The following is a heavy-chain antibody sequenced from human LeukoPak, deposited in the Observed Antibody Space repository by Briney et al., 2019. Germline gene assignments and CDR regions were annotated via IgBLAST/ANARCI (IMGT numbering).Heavy chain of an antibody. V-gene: IGHV3-30*02. CDR3: AKTAVVDLYYYYYYMDV. CDR1: GFTFSSYG. D-gene: IGHD2-15*01. J-gene: IGHJ6*03. Sequence: GGSLRLSCAASGFTFSSYGMHWVRQAPGKGLEWVAFIRYDGSNKYYADSVKGRFTISRDNSKNTLYLQMNSLRAEDTAVYYCAKTAVVDLYYYYYYMDVWGKGTTVTISS. CDR2: IRYDGSNK.